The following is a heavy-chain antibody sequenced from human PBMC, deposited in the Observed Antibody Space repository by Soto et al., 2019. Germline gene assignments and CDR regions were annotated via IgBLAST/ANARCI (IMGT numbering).Heavy chain of an antibody. J-gene: IGHJ4*02. D-gene: IGHD6-19*01. Sequence: QVQLQESGPGLLKPSETLSLTCTVSRGTTIAYYWSWIRQPPGKELEWIGNIYSSGTTSYNPSIKRRVTLSINTSKNQFSRELTYVTAADTAVYYCARQDPYNTGWLFDQWGQGTRVTVSS. CDR1: RGTTIAYY. V-gene: IGHV4-59*08. CDR2: IYSSGTT. CDR3: ARQDPYNTGWLFDQ.